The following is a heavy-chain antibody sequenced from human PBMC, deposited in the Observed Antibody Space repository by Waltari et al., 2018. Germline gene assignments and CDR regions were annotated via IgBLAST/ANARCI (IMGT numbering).Heavy chain of an antibody. D-gene: IGHD5-12*01. CDR1: GFMFSTNG. CDR2: IKEDGSEE. CDR3: ARDGDGYPD. J-gene: IGHJ4*02. V-gene: IGHV3-7*01. Sequence: EVKLVDSGGGLVQPGGSLRLSCAASGFMFSTNGMSWVRQAPGKGREGVANIKEDGSEEYYVDSVKGRFTISRDNAKTSLYLQMNSLRVEDTAVYYCARDGDGYPDWGQGSLVIVSS.